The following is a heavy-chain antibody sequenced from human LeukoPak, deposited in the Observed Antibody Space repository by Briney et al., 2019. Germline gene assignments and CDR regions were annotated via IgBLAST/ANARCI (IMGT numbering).Heavy chain of an antibody. D-gene: IGHD3-3*01. CDR1: GFTVSSNY. CDR3: ARDGNYHFWSGKYNWFDP. V-gene: IGHV3-53*01. Sequence: GGSLRHSCAASGFTVSSNYMSWVRQAPGKGLEWVSVIYSGGSTYYADSVKGRFTISRDNAKNSLYLQMNSLRAEDTAVYYCARDGNYHFWSGKYNWFDPWGQGTLVTVSS. CDR2: IYSGGST. J-gene: IGHJ5*02.